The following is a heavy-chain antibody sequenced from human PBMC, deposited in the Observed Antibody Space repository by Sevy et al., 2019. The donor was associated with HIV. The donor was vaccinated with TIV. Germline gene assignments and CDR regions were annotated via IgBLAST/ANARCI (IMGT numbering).Heavy chain of an antibody. D-gene: IGHD3-10*01. CDR3: ARERDDYAAGRRHPYYYYHGMDV. J-gene: IGHJ6*02. Sequence: GGSLRLSCAASGVTFSSYAMHWVRQAPGKGLEWVSSISSKSTYTYYSDSVKGRFTISRDNAKNSLFLQMNSLRPEDTAVYYCARERDDYAAGRRHPYYYYHGMDVWGRGTTVTVSS. CDR2: ISSKSTYT. CDR1: GVTFSSYA. V-gene: IGHV3-21*01.